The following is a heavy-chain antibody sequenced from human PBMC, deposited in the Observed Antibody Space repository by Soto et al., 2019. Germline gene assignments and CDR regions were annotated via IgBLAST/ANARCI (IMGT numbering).Heavy chain of an antibody. CDR3: ARDYLYYYDSSGYYPLVSLDY. CDR2: ISYDGSNK. CDR1: GFTFSSYA. J-gene: IGHJ4*02. Sequence: PGGSLRLSCAASGFTFSSYAMHWVRQAPGKGLEWVAVISYDGSNKYYADSVKGRFTISRDNSKNTLYLQMNSLRAEDTAVYYCARDYLYYYDSSGYYPLVSLDYWGQGTLVTVSS. D-gene: IGHD3-22*01. V-gene: IGHV3-30-3*01.